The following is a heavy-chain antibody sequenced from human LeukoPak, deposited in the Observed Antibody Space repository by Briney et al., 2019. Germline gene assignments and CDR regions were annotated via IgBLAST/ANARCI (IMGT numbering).Heavy chain of an antibody. Sequence: ASVKVSCKASGYTFTGYYMHWVRQAPGQGLEWMGWINPNSGGTNYAQKFQGRVTMTRDTSISTAYMELSRLRSDDTAAYYCARDRLLWFGEQLFDYWGQGTLVTVSS. J-gene: IGHJ4*02. CDR3: ARDRLLWFGEQLFDY. CDR1: GYTFTGYY. V-gene: IGHV1-2*02. D-gene: IGHD3-10*01. CDR2: INPNSGGT.